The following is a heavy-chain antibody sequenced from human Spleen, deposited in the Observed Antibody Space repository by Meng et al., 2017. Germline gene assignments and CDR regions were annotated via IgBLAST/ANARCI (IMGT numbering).Heavy chain of an antibody. CDR1: GDSVSSNNAA. CDR3: ARGGMSSGWTFEY. D-gene: IGHD6-19*01. Sequence: SQTLSLTCAISGDSVSSNNAAWNWVRQSPSRGLEWLGRTYYRSKWYNDYAVSVKSRITITPDTSKNQVSLQLNSVTPEDTAVYYCARGGMSSGWTFEYWGQGTLVTVSS. J-gene: IGHJ4*02. V-gene: IGHV6-1*01. CDR2: TYYRSKWYN.